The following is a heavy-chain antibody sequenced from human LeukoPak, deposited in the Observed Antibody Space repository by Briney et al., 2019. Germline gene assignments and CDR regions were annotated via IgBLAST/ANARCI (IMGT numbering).Heavy chain of an antibody. CDR3: ARVGGSGSYMYYYMDV. CDR1: GGSISSYY. V-gene: IGHV4-59*01. CDR2: IYYSGST. Sequence: SETLSLTCTVSGGSISSYYGSWIRQPPGKGLEWIGYIYYSGSTNYNPSLKSRVTISVDTSKNQFSLKLSSVTAADTAVYYCARVGGSGSYMYYYMDVWGKGTTVTISS. D-gene: IGHD3-10*01. J-gene: IGHJ6*03.